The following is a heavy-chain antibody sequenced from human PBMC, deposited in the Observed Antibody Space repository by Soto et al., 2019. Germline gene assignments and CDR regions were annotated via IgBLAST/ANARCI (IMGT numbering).Heavy chain of an antibody. V-gene: IGHV3-23*01. CDR3: AKLTAA. CDR1: GFTFNPDV. Sequence: PGGSLRLPCALSGFTFNPDVMSWVRQAPAKGMEWVSSITSCGGGTYYADSVKGRFTVSRDNSQNTVYLQMNSLREEDTAVYYCAKLTAAWGQGALVTVSS. CDR2: ITSCGGGT. J-gene: IGHJ4*02. D-gene: IGHD6-13*01.